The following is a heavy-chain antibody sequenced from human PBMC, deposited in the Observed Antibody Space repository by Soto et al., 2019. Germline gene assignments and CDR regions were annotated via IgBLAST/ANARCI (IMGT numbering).Heavy chain of an antibody. CDR3: ATLLERYCSSTSCSIRDYYYYYGMDV. CDR2: ISSSSSYI. V-gene: IGHV3-21*01. CDR1: GFTFSSYS. Sequence: EVQLVESGGGLVKPGGSLRLSCAASGFTFSSYSMNWVRQAPGKGLEWVSSISSSSSYIYYADSVKGRFTISRDNAKNSLYLQMNGLRAEDTAVYYCATLLERYCSSTSCSIRDYYYYYGMDVWGQGTTVTVSS. J-gene: IGHJ6*02. D-gene: IGHD2-2*01.